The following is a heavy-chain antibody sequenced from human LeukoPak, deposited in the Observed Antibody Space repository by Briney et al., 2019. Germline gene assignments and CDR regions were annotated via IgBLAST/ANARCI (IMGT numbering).Heavy chain of an antibody. V-gene: IGHV4-4*07. CDR3: GRGYNILTGYYYFDF. D-gene: IGHD3-9*01. J-gene: IGHJ4*02. CDR1: GGSISSYY. CDR2: IYSSGST. Sequence: PSETLSLTCTVSGGSISSYYWSWIRQPAGEGLEWIGRIYSSGSTNYSPSLKGRVTMSVGTSKNQSSLKLTSVTAADTAVYYCGRGYNILTGYYYFDFWGQGTLVTVSS.